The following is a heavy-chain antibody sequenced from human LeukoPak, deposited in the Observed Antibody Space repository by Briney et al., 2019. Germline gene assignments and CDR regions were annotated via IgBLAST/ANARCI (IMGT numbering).Heavy chain of an antibody. D-gene: IGHD6-13*01. J-gene: IGHJ4*02. CDR1: GFTFSNYA. CDR3: AKAHSSTWWAYDY. CDR2: ITGSGGST. Sequence: GGSLRLSCAASGFTFSNYAMSGARQAPGKGLEWVSAITGSGGSTYYADSVKGRFTISRDNSKNTLYLQMNSLRAEDRAVYYCAKAHSSTWWAYDYWGQGTLVTVSS. V-gene: IGHV3-23*01.